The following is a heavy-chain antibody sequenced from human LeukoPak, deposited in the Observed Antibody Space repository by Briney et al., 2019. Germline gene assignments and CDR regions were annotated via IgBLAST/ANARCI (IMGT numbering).Heavy chain of an antibody. Sequence: SETLSLTCAVYGGSFSGYYWSWIRQPPGKGLEWIGEINHSGSTNYNPSLKSRVTISVDTSKNQFSLKLSSVTAADTAVYYCARHPRIAAPDYYYYYYMDVWGKGTTVTVSS. J-gene: IGHJ6*03. CDR1: GGSFSGYY. CDR2: INHSGST. D-gene: IGHD6-6*01. CDR3: ARHPRIAAPDYYYYYYMDV. V-gene: IGHV4-34*01.